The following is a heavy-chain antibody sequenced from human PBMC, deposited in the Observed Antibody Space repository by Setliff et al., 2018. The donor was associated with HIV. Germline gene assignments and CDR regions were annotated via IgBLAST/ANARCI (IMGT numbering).Heavy chain of an antibody. CDR2: INAHNGNI. V-gene: IGHV1-18*01. Sequence: ASVKVSCKTSGYTFTNYGISWVRQTPRQGLEWMGWINAHNGNIKYAQKVQGRVTVTTDTSTSTGSMELKSLTSDDTAVYYWASAAVYQLLGWGQGTLVTVSS. D-gene: IGHD1-1*01. CDR3: ASAAVYQLLG. J-gene: IGHJ4*02. CDR1: GYTFTNYG.